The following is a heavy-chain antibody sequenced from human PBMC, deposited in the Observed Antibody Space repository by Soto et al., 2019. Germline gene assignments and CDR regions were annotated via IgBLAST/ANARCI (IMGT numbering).Heavy chain of an antibody. CDR1: GFTFNDYA. J-gene: IGHJ3*02. V-gene: IGHV3-9*01. CDR3: AKDNEQVRPVAILGASFDI. D-gene: IGHD2-2*01. Sequence: EGQLVESGGGLVQPGRSLRLSCVASGFTFNDYAMHWVRQAPGKGLEWISGISWNSGSVDYANSVKGRFSISRDNARNSLHLQMNSLRPEDTAFYYCAKDNEQVRPVAILGASFDICGQGTLVTVSS. CDR2: ISWNSGSV.